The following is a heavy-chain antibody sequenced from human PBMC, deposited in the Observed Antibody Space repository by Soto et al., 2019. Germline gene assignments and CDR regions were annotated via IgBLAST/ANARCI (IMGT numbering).Heavy chain of an antibody. Sequence: KPSETLSLTCGVSGGTVASSHWWSWVRQSPGRGLEWIGNVYHTGDTNFIPSLKSRVTFSVDKSNNQFSLRLTSVTAADTAVYFCAREIVTAGGNNYFDPWGPGTLVTVSS. V-gene: IGHV4-4*02. CDR1: GGTVASSHW. D-gene: IGHD2-21*02. CDR2: VYHTGDT. J-gene: IGHJ5*02. CDR3: AREIVTAGGNNYFDP.